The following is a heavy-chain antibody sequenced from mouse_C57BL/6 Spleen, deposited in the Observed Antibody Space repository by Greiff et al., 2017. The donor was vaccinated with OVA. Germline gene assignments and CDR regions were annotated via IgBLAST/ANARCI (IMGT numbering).Heavy chain of an antibody. V-gene: IGHV5-6*01. CDR3: ARHYYDYGYAMDY. J-gene: IGHJ4*01. CDR2: ISSGGSYT. Sequence: EVKLMESGGDLVKPGGSLKLSCAASGFTFSSYGMSWVRQTPDKRLEWVATISSGGSYTYYPDSVKGRFTISRDNAKNTLYLQMSSLKSEDTAMYYCARHYYDYGYAMDYWGQGTSVTVSS. D-gene: IGHD2-4*01. CDR1: GFTFSSYG.